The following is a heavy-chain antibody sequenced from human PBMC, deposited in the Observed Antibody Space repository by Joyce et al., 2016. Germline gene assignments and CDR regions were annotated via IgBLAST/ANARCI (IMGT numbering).Heavy chain of an antibody. Sequence: EVQLVESGGGLVQPGGSLRLSCAASGFTFSTTWMTWVRQSPGKGREWVANIKPDGSEKYYVGSVKGRFTISRDNAKNSLSLLMNSLGVDDTAVYYCATGGGMDVWGQGTTVTVSS. CDR3: ATGGGMDV. CDR1: GFTFSTTW. CDR2: IKPDGSEK. J-gene: IGHJ6*02. V-gene: IGHV3-7*01.